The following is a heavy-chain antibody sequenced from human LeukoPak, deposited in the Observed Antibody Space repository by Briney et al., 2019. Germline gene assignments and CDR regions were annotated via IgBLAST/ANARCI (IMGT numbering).Heavy chain of an antibody. CDR3: ARGNLWFGELLSYFDY. CDR2: INPSGGST. Sequence: ASVKVSCKASGYTFTSYYMHWVRQAPGQGLEWMGIINPSGGSTSYAQKFQGRVTMTRDMSTSTVYMELSSLRSEDTAVYYCARGNLWFGELLSYFDYWGQGTLVTVSS. J-gene: IGHJ4*02. D-gene: IGHD3-10*01. CDR1: GYTFTSYY. V-gene: IGHV1-46*01.